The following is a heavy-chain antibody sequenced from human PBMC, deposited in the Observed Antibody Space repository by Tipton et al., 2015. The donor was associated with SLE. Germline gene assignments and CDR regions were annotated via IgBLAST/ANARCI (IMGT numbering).Heavy chain of an antibody. V-gene: IGHV4-34*01. CDR2: VNHSGST. CDR3: ARGWDYDFWSGYADY. CDR1: GGSFSGYY. J-gene: IGHJ4*02. D-gene: IGHD3-3*01. Sequence: AGLVKPSETLSLTCAVYGGSFSGYYWSWIRQPPGKGLEWIGEVNHSGSTNYNPSLESRVTIFVDTSKNQFSLKLKSVTAADTAVYYCARGWDYDFWSGYADYWGQGTLVSFSS.